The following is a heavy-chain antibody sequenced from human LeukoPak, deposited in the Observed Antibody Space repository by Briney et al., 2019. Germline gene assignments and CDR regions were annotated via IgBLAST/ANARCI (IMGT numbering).Heavy chain of an antibody. J-gene: IGHJ3*02. D-gene: IGHD3-22*01. CDR1: GFTFDDYA. Sequence: GGSLRLSCAASGFTFDDYAMHWVRQAPGKGLEWVSLISGDGGSTYYADSVKGRFTISRDNSKNSLYLQMNSLRTEDTALYYCAKDIWDMIVVAAGGVFDIWGQGTMVTVSS. CDR3: AKDIWDMIVVAAGGVFDI. CDR2: ISGDGGST. V-gene: IGHV3-43*02.